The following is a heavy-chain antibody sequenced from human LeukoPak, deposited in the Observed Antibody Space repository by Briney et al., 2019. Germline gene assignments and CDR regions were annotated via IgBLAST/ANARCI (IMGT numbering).Heavy chain of an antibody. CDR2: ISHDGSNT. J-gene: IGHJ4*02. CDR1: GFTFSRSA. CDR3: AKEMKPWMHFDY. Sequence: GRPLRLSCAASGFTFSRSAVHWVRQAPGKGLEWVAVISHDGSNTDYTDSVKGRFTISRDNSKNTLYLQMNSLRAEDTAVYYCAKEMKPWMHFDYWGQGTLVTVSS. V-gene: IGHV3-30*18. D-gene: IGHD5-12*01.